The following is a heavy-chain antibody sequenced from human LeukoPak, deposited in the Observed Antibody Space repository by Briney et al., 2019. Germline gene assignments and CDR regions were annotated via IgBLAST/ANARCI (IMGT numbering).Heavy chain of an antibody. Sequence: PGRSLRLSCAASGFTFSSYAMHWVRQAPGKGLEWVAVISYDGSNKYYADSVKGRFTNSRDNSKNTLYLQMNSLRAEDTAVYYCARDLDRLQVLRFLEWLSPNYYYYYGMDVWGQGTTVTVSS. V-gene: IGHV3-30-3*01. D-gene: IGHD3-3*01. CDR1: GFTFSSYA. J-gene: IGHJ6*02. CDR3: ARDLDRLQVLRFLEWLSPNYYYYYGMDV. CDR2: ISYDGSNK.